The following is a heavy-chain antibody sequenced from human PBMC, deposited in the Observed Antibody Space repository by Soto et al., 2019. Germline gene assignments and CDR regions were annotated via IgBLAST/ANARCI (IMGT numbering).Heavy chain of an antibody. Sequence: ASVKVSCKASGYTFTGYYIHWVRQAPGQGLEWMGWVNPNSGGTNYAQKFQGWVTMTRDTSISTAYMELSRLRSDDTAVYYCVTSRVSIAVAGETEYYFDYWGQGTLVTVSS. V-gene: IGHV1-2*04. CDR1: GYTFTGYY. CDR2: VNPNSGGT. J-gene: IGHJ4*02. D-gene: IGHD6-19*01. CDR3: VTSRVSIAVAGETEYYFDY.